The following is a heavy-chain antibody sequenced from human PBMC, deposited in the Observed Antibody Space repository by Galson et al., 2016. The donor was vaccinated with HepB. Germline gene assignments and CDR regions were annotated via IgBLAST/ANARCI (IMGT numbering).Heavy chain of an antibody. Sequence: SLRLSCAASGFPFSSYLMHWVRQAPGKGLVWVSRVNSDGSSTSYADSVKGRFTISKDNAKNTLYLQMNSLRAEDTAVYCWAREGYGPLYYYFYYMDVWGKGTTVTVSS. D-gene: IGHD5-18*01. CDR2: VNSDGSST. V-gene: IGHV3-74*01. CDR3: AREGYGPLYYYFYYMDV. J-gene: IGHJ6*03. CDR1: GFPFSSYL.